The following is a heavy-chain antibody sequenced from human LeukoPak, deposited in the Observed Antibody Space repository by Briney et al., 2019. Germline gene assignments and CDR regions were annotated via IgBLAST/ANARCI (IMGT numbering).Heavy chain of an antibody. V-gene: IGHV1-2*02. CDR1: GYTFTGYY. CDR3: ARGRRDYVWGSYPKDY. Sequence: ASVKVSCKASGYTFTGYYMHWVRQAPGQGLEWMGWINPNSGGTNYAQKFQGRVTMTRDTSISTAYMELSRLRSDDTAVYYCARGRRDYVWGSYPKDYWGQGTLVTVSS. D-gene: IGHD3-16*02. J-gene: IGHJ4*02. CDR2: INPNSGGT.